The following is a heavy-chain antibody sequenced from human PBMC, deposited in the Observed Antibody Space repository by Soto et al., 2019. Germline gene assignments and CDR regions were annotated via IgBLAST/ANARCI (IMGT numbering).Heavy chain of an antibody. D-gene: IGHD3-10*01. CDR3: ARDFVELTYYYYYMDV. J-gene: IGHJ6*03. Sequence: ASVKVSCKASGYTFTGYYMHLVRQAPGQGLEWMGWINPNSGGTNYAQKFQGWVTMTRDTSISTAYMELSRLRSDDTAVYYCARDFVELTYYYYYMDVWXKGTTVTVSS. V-gene: IGHV1-2*04. CDR2: INPNSGGT. CDR1: GYTFTGYY.